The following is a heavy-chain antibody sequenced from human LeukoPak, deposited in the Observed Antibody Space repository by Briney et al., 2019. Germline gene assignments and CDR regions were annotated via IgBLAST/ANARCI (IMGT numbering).Heavy chain of an antibody. V-gene: IGHV3-53*01. CDR1: GFTVSNKY. CDR2: IYSDGRT. J-gene: IGHJ6*03. D-gene: IGHD3-10*01. CDR3: ARHGSITMVRGRLRYFYMDV. Sequence: GGSLRLSCAASGFTVSNKYMTWVRQAPGKGLEWVSLIYSDGRTYYADSVKGRCTISRDNSKNTLYLQMNSLRVEDTAVYYCARHGSITMVRGRLRYFYMDVWGKGTTVTISS.